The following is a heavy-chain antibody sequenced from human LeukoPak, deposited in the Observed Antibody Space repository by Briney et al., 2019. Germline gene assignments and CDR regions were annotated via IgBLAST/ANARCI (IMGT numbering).Heavy chain of an antibody. Sequence: GGSLRLSCAASGFTFSSSAMSWVRQAPGKGLYCVSAISGSGTGTYYADSVKGRFTISRDNSKNTLYLQMNSLRAEDTAVYYCAKEGGTGTRFDYWGKGTLVTVSS. J-gene: IGHJ4*02. CDR3: AKEGGTGTRFDY. CDR1: GFTFSSSA. CDR2: ISGSGTGT. D-gene: IGHD1-7*01. V-gene: IGHV3-23*01.